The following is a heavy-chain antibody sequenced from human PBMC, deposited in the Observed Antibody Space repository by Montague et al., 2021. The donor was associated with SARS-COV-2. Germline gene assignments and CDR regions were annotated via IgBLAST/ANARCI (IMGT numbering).Heavy chain of an antibody. CDR2: IYTSGST. V-gene: IGHV4-61*02. CDR1: GDSISSGTHY. CDR3: ARDRYSSGWSIHFDY. Sequence: TLSLTCTVSGDSISSGTHYWSWLRPPAGKGLEWIRRIYTSGSTNSTPSLKSRVTISVDTSKNQFSLKLSSVTAADTAVYYCARDRYSSGWSIHFDYWGQGTLVTVSS. J-gene: IGHJ4*02. D-gene: IGHD6-19*01.